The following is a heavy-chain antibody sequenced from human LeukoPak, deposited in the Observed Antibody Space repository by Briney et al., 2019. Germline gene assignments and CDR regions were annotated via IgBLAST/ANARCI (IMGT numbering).Heavy chain of an antibody. Sequence: GGSLRLSCAASGFTFSDYYMTWIRQAPGKGLEWVSYISSTGSYSDYVESVKGRFTISRDTAKNSVYLQMNSLRAEDTAVYYCARGYDSGGFYWGQGTLVTVSS. CDR1: GFTFSDYY. V-gene: IGHV3-11*06. CDR3: ARGYDSGGFY. CDR2: ISSTGSYS. D-gene: IGHD3-22*01. J-gene: IGHJ4*02.